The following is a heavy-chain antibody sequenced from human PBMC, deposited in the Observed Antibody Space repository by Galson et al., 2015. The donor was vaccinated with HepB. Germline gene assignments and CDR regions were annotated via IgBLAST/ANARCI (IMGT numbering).Heavy chain of an antibody. V-gene: IGHV3-53*01. D-gene: IGHD6-19*01. CDR3: ARGGGVGIAVAGRRGYFDY. Sequence: SLRLSCAASGFTVSSNYMSWVRQAPGKGLEWVSVIYSGGSTYYADSVKGRFTISRDNSKNTLYLQMNSLRAEDTAVYYCARGGGVGIAVAGRRGYFDYWGQGTLVTVSS. CDR1: GFTVSSNY. CDR2: IYSGGST. J-gene: IGHJ4*02.